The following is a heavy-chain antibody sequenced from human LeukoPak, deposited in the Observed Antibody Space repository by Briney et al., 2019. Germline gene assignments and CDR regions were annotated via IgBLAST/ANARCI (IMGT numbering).Heavy chain of an antibody. J-gene: IGHJ4*02. D-gene: IGHD3-10*01. Sequence: GGSLRLSCSASGFTFSSYAMHWVRQAPGKGLEYVSSISTDGGSTYYANSVKGRFTISRDNSKNTLYLQMGSLRAEDMAVYYCARGGAYGSGSYYNMNFWGQGTLVTVSS. CDR3: ARGGAYGSGSYYNMNF. V-gene: IGHV3-64*01. CDR1: GFTFSSYA. CDR2: ISTDGGST.